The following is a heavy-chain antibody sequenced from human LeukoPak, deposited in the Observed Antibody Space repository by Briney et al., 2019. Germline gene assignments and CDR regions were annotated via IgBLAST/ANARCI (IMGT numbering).Heavy chain of an antibody. D-gene: IGHD3-22*01. J-gene: IGHJ4*02. CDR3: ASDYYYDSSGPFDY. V-gene: IGHV3-9*03. CDR2: ISWNSGSI. Sequence: GGSLRLSCAASGFTFDDYAMHWLRQAPGKGLEWVSGISWNSGSIGYADSVKGRFTISRDNAKNSLYLQMNSLRAEDMALYYCASDYYYDSSGPFDYGGQGTLATVSS. CDR1: GFTFDDYA.